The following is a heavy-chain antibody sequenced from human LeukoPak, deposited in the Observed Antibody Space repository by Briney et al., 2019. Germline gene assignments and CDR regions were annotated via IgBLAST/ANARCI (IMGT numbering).Heavy chain of an antibody. D-gene: IGHD6-6*01. V-gene: IGHV4-34*01. CDR2: INHSGST. J-gene: IGHJ4*02. Sequence: SETLSLTCAVYGGSFSGYYWSWIRQPPGKGLEWIGEINHSGSTNYNPSLKSRVTISVDTSKNQFSLKLSSVTAADTAVCYCARKYSSSSPAYFDYWGQGTLVTVSS. CDR3: ARKYSSSSPAYFDY. CDR1: GGSFSGYY.